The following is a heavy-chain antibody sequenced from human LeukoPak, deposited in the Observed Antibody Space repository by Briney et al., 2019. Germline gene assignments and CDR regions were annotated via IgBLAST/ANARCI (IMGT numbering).Heavy chain of an antibody. Sequence: PGGSLRLSCAASGFTFSSYSMNWVRQAPGKGLEWVSSISSSSSYIYYADSVKGRFTISRDNAKNSLYLQMNSLRAEDTAVYYCARDPTGMVRGTISTWYFDYWGQGTLVTVSS. CDR2: ISSSSSYI. J-gene: IGHJ4*02. D-gene: IGHD3-10*01. CDR1: GFTFSSYS. V-gene: IGHV3-21*04. CDR3: ARDPTGMVRGTISTWYFDY.